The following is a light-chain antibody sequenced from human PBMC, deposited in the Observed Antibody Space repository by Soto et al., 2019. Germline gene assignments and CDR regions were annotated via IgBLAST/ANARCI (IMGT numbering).Light chain of an antibody. V-gene: IGKV1-12*01. J-gene: IGKJ5*01. CDR3: QQANSFPIT. CDR2: AAS. CDR1: HSISSW. Sequence: DIQMTQSPSTLSASVGARVTITCRASHSISSWLAWYQQKPGKAPKLLIYAASSLQSGVPSRFSGSGSGTDFTLTISSLQPEDFATYYCQQANSFPITFGQGTRLEIK.